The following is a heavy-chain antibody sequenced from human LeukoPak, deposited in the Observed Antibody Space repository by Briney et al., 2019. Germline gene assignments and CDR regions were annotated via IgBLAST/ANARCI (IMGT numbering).Heavy chain of an antibody. CDR3: ARGRGGYDGTGYYYSGY. V-gene: IGHV3-11*01. Sequence: PGGSLRLSCAASGFTFSHYYMNWIRQTPGKGLEWVSYISSSGDIIYYADSVKGRFTMSRDNAKDSLYLRMNSLRAEDTAVYYCARGRGGYDGTGYYYSGYWGQGTLVTVSS. D-gene: IGHD3-22*01. CDR1: GFTFSHYY. CDR2: ISSSGDII. J-gene: IGHJ4*02.